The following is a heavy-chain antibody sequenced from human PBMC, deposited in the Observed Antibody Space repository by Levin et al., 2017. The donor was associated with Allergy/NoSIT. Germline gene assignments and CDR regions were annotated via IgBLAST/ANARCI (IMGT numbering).Heavy chain of an antibody. D-gene: IGHD3-22*01. CDR2: LSWNGGDI. CDR3: AGYNNSGCFGWFDP. Sequence: SLKISCIGSGFTFEDYAMHWVRQAPGKGLEWVSGLSWNGGDIGYADSVKGRFTISRDNAKNSLYLQMNSLRPEDTALYCCAGYNNSGCFGWFDPWGLGTLVTVSS. CDR1: GFTFEDYA. J-gene: IGHJ5*02. V-gene: IGHV3-9*01.